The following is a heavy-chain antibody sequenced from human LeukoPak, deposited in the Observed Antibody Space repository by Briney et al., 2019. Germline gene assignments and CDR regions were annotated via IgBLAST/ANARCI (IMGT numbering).Heavy chain of an antibody. CDR1: GFTFPRSA. CDR3: AARFRDGLDI. J-gene: IGHJ3*02. CDR2: ISGDGGST. V-gene: IGHV3-74*01. Sequence: PGGSLRLSCAASGFTFPRSAMSWVRQAPGKGLVWVSRISGDGGSTEYADSVKGLFAISRDNAKNTLYLQMNSLRAEDTAVYYCAARFRDGLDIWGQGTMVTVSS.